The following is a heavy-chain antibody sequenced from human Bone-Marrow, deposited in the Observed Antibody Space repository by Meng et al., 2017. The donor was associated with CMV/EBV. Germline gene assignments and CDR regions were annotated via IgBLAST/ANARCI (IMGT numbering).Heavy chain of an antibody. CDR1: GFTVANIS. Sequence: SLLLSCAASGFTVANISMRWVRQAPGNGLEWVSVIYSGGNTYYADSVKGRFTISRDNSENTLFLQMNSLRAEDTAVYYCARSNTLDYWGQGTLVTVSS. V-gene: IGHV3-53*01. CDR3: ARSNTLDY. J-gene: IGHJ4*02. CDR2: IYSGGNT. D-gene: IGHD2/OR15-2a*01.